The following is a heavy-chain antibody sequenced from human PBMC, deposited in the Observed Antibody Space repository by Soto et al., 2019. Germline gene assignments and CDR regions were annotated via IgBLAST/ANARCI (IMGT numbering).Heavy chain of an antibody. D-gene: IGHD7-27*01. J-gene: IGHJ4*02. CDR2: MNPESGST. CDR1: GYPFTGYY. Sequence: ASVKVSCKASGYPFTGYYRHWVRQATGQGLEWMGWMNPESGSTGYVQQCQGRVTMTRDTAVSTAYLELSSLTSEDTAVYYCTRSRRGTGVDFDYWGQGTPVTVSS. V-gene: IGHV1-8*02. CDR3: TRSRRGTGVDFDY.